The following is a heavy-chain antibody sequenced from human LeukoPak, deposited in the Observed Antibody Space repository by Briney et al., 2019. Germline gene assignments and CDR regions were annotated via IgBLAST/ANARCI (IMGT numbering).Heavy chain of an antibody. CDR3: ARNFDSSSPFDI. V-gene: IGHV4-59*01. CDR2: VYYTGST. CDR1: GGSISTYY. D-gene: IGHD6-19*01. J-gene: IGHJ3*02. Sequence: SETLSLTCTVSGGSISTYYWSWIRQPPGKGPECIGYVYYTGSTNYNPSLKSRVTISIDTSKNQFSLRLTSVTAADTAVYYCARNFDSSSPFDIWGQGAMVTVSS.